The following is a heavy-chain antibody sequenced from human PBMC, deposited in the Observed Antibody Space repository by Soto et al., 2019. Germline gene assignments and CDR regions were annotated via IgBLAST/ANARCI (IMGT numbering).Heavy chain of an antibody. CDR1: GFTFSSYG. CDR2: ISYDGSNK. Sequence: QVQLVESGGGVVQPGRSLRLSCAASGFTFSSYGMHWVRQAPGKGLEWVAVISYDGSNKYYADSVKGRFTISRDNSKNTLYVQMNSLRAEDTAGYYCAKSSEFGWSYFDYWGQGTLVTVSS. CDR3: AKSSEFGWSYFDY. D-gene: IGHD6-19*01. V-gene: IGHV3-30*18. J-gene: IGHJ4*02.